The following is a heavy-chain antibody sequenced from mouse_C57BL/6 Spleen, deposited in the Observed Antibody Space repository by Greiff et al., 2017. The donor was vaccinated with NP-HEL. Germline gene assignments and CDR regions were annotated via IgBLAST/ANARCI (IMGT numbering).Heavy chain of an antibody. CDR2: INPNNGGT. Sequence: VQLQQSGPELVKPGASVKIPCKASGYTFTDYNMDWVKQSHGKSLEWIGDINPNNGGTIYNQKFKGKATLTVDKSSSTAYMELRSLTSEDTAVYYCARSITTVVARDAMDYWGQGTSVTVSS. V-gene: IGHV1-18*01. CDR3: ARSITTVVARDAMDY. J-gene: IGHJ4*01. D-gene: IGHD1-1*01. CDR1: GYTFTDYN.